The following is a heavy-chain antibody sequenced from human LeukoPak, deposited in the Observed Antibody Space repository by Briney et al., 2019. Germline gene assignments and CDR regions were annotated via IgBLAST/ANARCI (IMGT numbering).Heavy chain of an antibody. CDR2: IYTSGST. D-gene: IGHD1-26*01. Sequence: SETLSLTCTVSGGSISSYYWSWIRQPAGKGLEWIGRIYTSGSTNYNPSLKSRVTMSVDTSKNQFSLKLSSVIAADTAVYYCARDRIVGANGYYYMDVWGKGTTVTVSS. CDR1: GGSISSYY. J-gene: IGHJ6*03. V-gene: IGHV4-4*07. CDR3: ARDRIVGANGYYYMDV.